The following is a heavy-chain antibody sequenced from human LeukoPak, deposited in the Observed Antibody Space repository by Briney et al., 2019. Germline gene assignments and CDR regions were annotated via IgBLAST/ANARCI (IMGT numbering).Heavy chain of an antibody. D-gene: IGHD2-21*01. J-gene: IGHJ4*02. CDR2: ISGSGDGA. CDR3: AKGYIQLWWFDY. Sequence: GGSLRLSCAASGFTFSTYAMSWVRQAPGKGLQWVSLISGSGDGAHYADSVKGRFIISRDNSKNTVYLQKTNLRAEDTAVYYCAKGYIQLWWFDYWGQGTLVTVSS. CDR1: GFTFSTYA. V-gene: IGHV3-23*01.